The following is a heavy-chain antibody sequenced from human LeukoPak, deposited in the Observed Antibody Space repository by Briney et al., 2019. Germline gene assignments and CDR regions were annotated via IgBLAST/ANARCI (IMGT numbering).Heavy chain of an antibody. CDR1: GGSFSGYY. J-gene: IGHJ4*02. Sequence: PSETLSLTCAVYGGSFSGYYWSWIRQPPGKGLEWIGEINHSGSTNYNLSLKSRVTISVDTSKNQFSLKLSSVTAADTAVYYCARRQLAGQYYFDYWGQGTLVTVSS. D-gene: IGHD5-18*01. CDR3: ARRQLAGQYYFDY. V-gene: IGHV4-34*01. CDR2: INHSGST.